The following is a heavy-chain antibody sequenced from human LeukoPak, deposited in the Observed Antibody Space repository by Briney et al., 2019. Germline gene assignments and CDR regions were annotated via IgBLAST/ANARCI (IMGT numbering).Heavy chain of an antibody. CDR2: ISGGGGST. Sequence: GGSLRLSCAASGFTFSSYAMYWVRQAPGKGLEWVSGISGGGGSTYYADSVKGRFTISRDNSKNTLYLQMNSLRAEDTAVYYCTRHSSGWPFDCWGQGTLVTVSS. V-gene: IGHV3-23*01. CDR3: TRHSSGWPFDC. D-gene: IGHD6-19*01. CDR1: GFTFSSYA. J-gene: IGHJ4*02.